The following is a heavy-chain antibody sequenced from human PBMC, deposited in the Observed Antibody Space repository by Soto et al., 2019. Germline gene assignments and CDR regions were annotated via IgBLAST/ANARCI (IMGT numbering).Heavy chain of an antibody. Sequence: PGGSLRLSCAASGFTFSSYAMHWVRQAPGKGLEWVAVISYDGSNKYYADSVKGRFTISRDNSKNTLYLQMNSLRAEGTAVYYCARRRRMTTVTTYSKTPPNYYYYGMDVWGQGTTVTVSS. J-gene: IGHJ6*02. CDR3: ARRRRMTTVTTYSKTPPNYYYYGMDV. CDR2: ISYDGSNK. CDR1: GFTFSSYA. D-gene: IGHD4-4*01. V-gene: IGHV3-30-3*01.